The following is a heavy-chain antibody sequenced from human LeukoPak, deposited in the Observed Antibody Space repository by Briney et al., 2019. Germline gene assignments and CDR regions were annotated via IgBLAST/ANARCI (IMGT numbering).Heavy chain of an antibody. Sequence: SQTLSLTCTVSGGSISSGDYYWSWIRQHPGKGLEWIGYIYYSGSTYYNPSLKSRVTISVDTSKNQFSLKLSSVTAADTAVYYCARTYSGSYYGAFDIWGQGTMVTVSS. CDR3: ARTYSGSYYGAFDI. V-gene: IGHV4-31*03. CDR2: IYYSGST. CDR1: GGSISSGDYY. J-gene: IGHJ3*02. D-gene: IGHD1-26*01.